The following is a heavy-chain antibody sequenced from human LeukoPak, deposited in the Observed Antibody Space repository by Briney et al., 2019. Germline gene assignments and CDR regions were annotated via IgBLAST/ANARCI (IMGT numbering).Heavy chain of an antibody. D-gene: IGHD3-3*01. J-gene: IGHJ3*02. V-gene: IGHV4-34*01. CDR3: ASGSITIDAFDI. CDR2: INHSGST. CDR1: GGSFSGYY. Sequence: SETLSLTCAVYGGSFSGYYWSWIRQPPGKGLEWMGEINHSGSTNYNPSLKSRVTISVDTSKNQFSLKLSSVTAADTAVYYCASGSITIDAFDIWGQGTMVTVSS.